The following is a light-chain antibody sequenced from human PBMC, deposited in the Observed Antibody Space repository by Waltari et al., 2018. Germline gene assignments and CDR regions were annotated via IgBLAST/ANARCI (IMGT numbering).Light chain of an antibody. J-gene: IGKJ1*01. CDR3: QKYVSLPAT. Sequence: DIVLTQSPGTLSLSPGARATLACRASQSVSRSLDWYQQKPGQAPRHLIYDASTRATGIPDRFSGSGSGTDFSLTISRLEPEDFAVYYCQKYVSLPATFGQGTKVEIK. CDR1: QSVSRS. V-gene: IGKV3-20*01. CDR2: DAS.